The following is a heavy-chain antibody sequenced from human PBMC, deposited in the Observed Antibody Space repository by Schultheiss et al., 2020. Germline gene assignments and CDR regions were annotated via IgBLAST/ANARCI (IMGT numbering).Heavy chain of an antibody. CDR3: ARDRYRHSSGWFLDY. V-gene: IGHV3-30-3*01. D-gene: IGHD6-19*01. CDR1: GFTFSSYA. J-gene: IGHJ4*02. Sequence: GGSLRLSCAASGFTFSSYAMHWVRQAPGKGLEWVAVISYDGSNKYYADSVKGRFTISRDNSKNTLYLQMNSLRAEDTAVYYCARDRYRHSSGWFLDYWGQGTLVNVSS. CDR2: ISYDGSNK.